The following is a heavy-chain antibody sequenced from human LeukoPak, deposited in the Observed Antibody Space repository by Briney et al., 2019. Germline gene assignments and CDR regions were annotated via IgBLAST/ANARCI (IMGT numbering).Heavy chain of an antibody. CDR1: GFTFGDYA. CDR3: TTGPYYYDSSDLSDY. CDR2: IRSKTYGGTT. J-gene: IGHJ4*02. D-gene: IGHD3-22*01. V-gene: IGHV3-49*04. Sequence: GRSLRLSCTASGFTFGDYAMSWVRQAPGKGLEWVSFIRSKTYGGTTEYAASVKGRFTISRDDSKSIAYLQMNSLKTEDTAVYYCTTGPYYYDSSDLSDYWGQGTLVTVSS.